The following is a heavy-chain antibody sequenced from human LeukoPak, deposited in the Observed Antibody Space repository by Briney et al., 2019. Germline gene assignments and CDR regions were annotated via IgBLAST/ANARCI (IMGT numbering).Heavy chain of an antibody. CDR3: ARHKYYGSGSPADFDY. J-gene: IGHJ4*02. CDR1: GYSFTSYW. V-gene: IGHV5-10-1*01. Sequence: GESLKISCKGSGYSFTSYWISWVRPMPGKGLEWMGRIDPSDSYTNSSPSFQGHVTISADKAISTAYLQWSSLKASDTAMYYCARHKYYGSGSPADFDYWGQGTLVTVSS. D-gene: IGHD3-10*01. CDR2: IDPSDSYT.